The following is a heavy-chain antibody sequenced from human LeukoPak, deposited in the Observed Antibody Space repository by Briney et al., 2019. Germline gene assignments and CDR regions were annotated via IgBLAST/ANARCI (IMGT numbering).Heavy chain of an antibody. Sequence: GGSLRLSCAASGFTFSDYYMSWIRQAPGKGLEWVSYISSSGSTIYYADSVKGRFTISRDNAKNSLYLQMNSLRAEDTAVYYCAIWRSSGDLRGFDPWGQGTLVTVSS. CDR1: GFTFSDYY. CDR2: ISSSGSTI. V-gene: IGHV3-11*04. J-gene: IGHJ5*02. D-gene: IGHD2-15*01. CDR3: AIWRSSGDLRGFDP.